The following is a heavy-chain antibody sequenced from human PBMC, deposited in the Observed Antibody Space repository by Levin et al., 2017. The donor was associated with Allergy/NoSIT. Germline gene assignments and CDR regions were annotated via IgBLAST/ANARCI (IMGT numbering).Heavy chain of an antibody. D-gene: IGHD2-15*01. J-gene: IGHJ4*02. V-gene: IGHV3-23*01. CDR1: GFTFSSYT. Sequence: GGSLRLSCGASGFTFSSYTMSWVRQAPGKGLEWVSAITGSGGSTYYADSVKGRFTMSRDNSKNTLYLQMNSLRADDTAVYYCAKGRDCSTGSCSYFEHWGQGTLVPVSS. CDR2: ITGSGGST. CDR3: AKGRDCSTGSCSYFEH.